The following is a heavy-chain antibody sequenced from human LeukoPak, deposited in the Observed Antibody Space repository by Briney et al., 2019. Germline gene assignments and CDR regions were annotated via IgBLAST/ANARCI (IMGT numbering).Heavy chain of an antibody. J-gene: IGHJ2*01. V-gene: IGHV4-4*07. D-gene: IGHD3-9*01. CDR2: IYTSGST. CDR1: GGSISNYY. CDR3: AKDKNYDILTGYFESPNWYFDL. Sequence: PSETLSLTCTVSGGSISNYYWSWIRQPAGKGLEWIGRIYTSGSTNYNPSLKSRVTMSVDTSKNQFSLKLSSVTAADTAVYYCAKDKNYDILTGYFESPNWYFDLWGRGTLVTVSS.